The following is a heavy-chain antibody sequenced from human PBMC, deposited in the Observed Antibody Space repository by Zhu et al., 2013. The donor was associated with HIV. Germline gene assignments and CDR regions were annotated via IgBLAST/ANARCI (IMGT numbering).Heavy chain of an antibody. CDR2: FDPEDGET. D-gene: IGHD1-26*01. CDR3: ATALLEASSSRVYYYYGMDV. CDR1: GYTLTELS. V-gene: IGHV1-24*01. J-gene: IGHJ6*02. Sequence: QVQLVQSGAEVKKPGASVKVSCKVSGYTLTELSMHWVRQAPGKGLEWMGGFDPEDGETIYAQKFQGRVTMTEDTSTDTAYMELSSLRSEDTAVYYCATALLEASSSRVYYYYGMDVWGQGTTVTVSS.